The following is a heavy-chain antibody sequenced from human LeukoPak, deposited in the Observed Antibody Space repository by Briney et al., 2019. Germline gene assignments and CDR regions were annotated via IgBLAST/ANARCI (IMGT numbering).Heavy chain of an antibody. CDR2: IYYSGST. CDR3: ARDLAAAGKGFDY. CDR1: GGSISSGDYY. Sequence: SETLSLTCTVSGGSISSGDYYWSWIRQPPGQGLEWIGYIYYSGSTYYNPSLKSRVTISVDTSKNQFSLKLSSVTAADTAVYYCARDLAAAGKGFDYWGQGTLVTVSS. D-gene: IGHD6-13*01. J-gene: IGHJ4*02. V-gene: IGHV4-30-4*01.